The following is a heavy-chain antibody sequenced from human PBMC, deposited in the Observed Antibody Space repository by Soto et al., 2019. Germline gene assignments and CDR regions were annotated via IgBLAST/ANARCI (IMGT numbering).Heavy chain of an antibody. CDR2: INHSGSN. Sequence: QVQLQQWGAGLLKPSETLSLTCAVYGGSFSGYYWTWIRQTPGKGLEWIGEINHSGSNKYNPSLKSRVTISVDTSKKQFSLNLTSVTAADTTGYSCARGLSFSGISIIHVNPRLWVDPWGQGTPVTVSS. J-gene: IGHJ5*02. CDR1: GGSFSGYY. D-gene: IGHD1-1*01. CDR3: ARGLSFSGISIIHVNPRLWVDP. V-gene: IGHV4-34*01.